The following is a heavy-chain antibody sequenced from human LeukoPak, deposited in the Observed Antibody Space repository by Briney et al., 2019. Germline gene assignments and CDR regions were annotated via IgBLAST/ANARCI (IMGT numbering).Heavy chain of an antibody. CDR3: ARVSNEAFDI. CDR2: VYYIGTT. V-gene: IGHV4-59*01. CDR1: GGSISTYY. J-gene: IGHJ3*02. Sequence: PSETLSLTCTVSGGSISTYYGSWIRQPPGKGLEWIGYVYYIGTTNYNPSLKSRVTISVDTSKNQFSLKLSSVTAADTALYYCARVSNEAFDIWGQGTIVTVSS.